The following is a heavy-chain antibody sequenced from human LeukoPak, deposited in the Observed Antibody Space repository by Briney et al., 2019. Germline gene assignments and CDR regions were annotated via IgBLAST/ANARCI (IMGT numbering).Heavy chain of an antibody. CDR3: ARGGWWEHHGAFDI. CDR2: INPNSGGT. Sequence: GASVKVSCKASGYTITGYYMHWVRQAPGQGLEWMGWINPNSGGTNYAQKFQGRVTMTRDTSISTAYMELSRLRSDDTAVYYCARGGWWEHHGAFDIWGQGTMVTVSS. CDR1: GYTITGYY. D-gene: IGHD2-15*01. J-gene: IGHJ3*02. V-gene: IGHV1-2*02.